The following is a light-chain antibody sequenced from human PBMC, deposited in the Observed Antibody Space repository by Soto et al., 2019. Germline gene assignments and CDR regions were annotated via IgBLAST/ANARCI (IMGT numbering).Light chain of an antibody. V-gene: IGLV1-47*02. CDR3: AAWDDNLRSYD. Sequence: QSVLAQPPSASGTPGQRVTISCSGRNSNIGDNYVYWYHQLPGTAPKLLSYSNDQRPSGVPDRFSCSKSGTSASLAISGLRSEDEADYYCAAWDDNLRSYDSATGTKATV. CDR2: SND. J-gene: IGLJ1*01. CDR1: NSNIGDNY.